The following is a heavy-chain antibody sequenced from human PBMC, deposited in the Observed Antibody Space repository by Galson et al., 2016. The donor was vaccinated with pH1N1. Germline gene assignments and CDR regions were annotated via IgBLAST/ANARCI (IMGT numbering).Heavy chain of an antibody. D-gene: IGHD3-22*01. CDR2: IIPIFGTP. V-gene: IGHV1-69*13. CDR1: GGPFSAYT. J-gene: IGHJ4*02. CDR3: ARRHKYFDTSGFQN. Sequence: SVKVSCKASGGPFSAYTINWVRQAPGQGLEWIGGIIPIFGTPTYAQKFQGRVTITADESSTTHYMELRSLRSEVTAIYYCARRHKYFDTSGFQNWGQGTLVTVSS.